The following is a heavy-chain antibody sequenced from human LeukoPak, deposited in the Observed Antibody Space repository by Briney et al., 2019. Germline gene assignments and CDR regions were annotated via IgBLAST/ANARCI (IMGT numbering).Heavy chain of an antibody. V-gene: IGHV3-23*01. CDR3: AKWKGIAEMPFDY. CDR1: GFTFSTYA. Sequence: PGGSLRLSCAASGFTFSTYAMSWVRQAPGKGLEWVSAISGSGDSTYYADSVKGRFTISRDNSKNTLYLQMNSLRAEDTAVYYCAKWKGIAEMPFDYWGQGTLVTVSS. CDR2: ISGSGDST. J-gene: IGHJ4*02. D-gene: IGHD6-13*01.